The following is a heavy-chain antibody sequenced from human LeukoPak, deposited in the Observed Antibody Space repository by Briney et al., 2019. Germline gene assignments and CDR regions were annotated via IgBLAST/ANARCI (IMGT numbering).Heavy chain of an antibody. D-gene: IGHD4-17*01. CDR3: ARPSYGDYGSY. J-gene: IGHJ4*02. CDR1: GFTFSNYA. Sequence: GVSLRLSCAASGFTFSNYAMNWVRQAPGKGLEWVSVINDNAGRTYYADSVKGRFTISRDNAKNTLYLQMNSLRAEDTAVYYCARPSYGDYGSYWGQGTLVTVSS. V-gene: IGHV3-23*01. CDR2: INDNAGRT.